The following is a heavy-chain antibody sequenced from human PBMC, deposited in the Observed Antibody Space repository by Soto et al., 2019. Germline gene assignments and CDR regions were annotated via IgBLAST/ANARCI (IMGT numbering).Heavy chain of an antibody. D-gene: IGHD2-8*01. J-gene: IGHJ3*02. V-gene: IGHV4-31*03. Sequence: SETLSLTCTVSGGSISSGGYYWSWIRQHPGKGLEWIGYIYYSGSTYYNPSLKSRVTISVDTSKNQFSLKLSSVTAADTAVYYCARSETNTDAFDIWGQGTMVTVSS. CDR2: IYYSGST. CDR3: ARSETNTDAFDI. CDR1: GGSISSGGYY.